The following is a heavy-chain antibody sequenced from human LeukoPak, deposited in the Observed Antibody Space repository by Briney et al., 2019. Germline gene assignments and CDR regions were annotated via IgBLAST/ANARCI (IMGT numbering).Heavy chain of an antibody. V-gene: IGHV4-4*07. D-gene: IGHD2-15*01. CDR3: ARAPSGCGGICPFDR. J-gene: IGHJ4*02. Sequence: SETLSLTCTVSGGSINGFFWSWIRQAAGEGLEWIGRIHSRVTLSLDTSKNQFSLKLTSVTAADTAVYYCARAPSGCGGICPFDRWGQGNLVTVSS. CDR1: GGSINGFF. CDR2: IH.